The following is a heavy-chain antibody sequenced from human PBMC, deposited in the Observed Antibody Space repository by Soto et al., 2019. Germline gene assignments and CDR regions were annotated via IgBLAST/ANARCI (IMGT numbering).Heavy chain of an antibody. CDR3: ARHCSDIVAAITWGYYSDY. Sequence: PSETLSLTCTVCGGSASRSSCYWGWIRQPPGKGLEQIGSGYYRESTSHNPSLESRVTMSVDTSNHPLFLILSSVTAADRVVYSCARHCSDIVAAITWGYYSDYWGQGTLVTVSS. CDR2: GYYREST. J-gene: IGHJ4*02. D-gene: IGHD5-12*01. V-gene: IGHV4-39*01. CDR1: GGSASRSSCY.